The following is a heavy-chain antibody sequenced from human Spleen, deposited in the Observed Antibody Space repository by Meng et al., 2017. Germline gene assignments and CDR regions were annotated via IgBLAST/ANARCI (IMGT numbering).Heavy chain of an antibody. D-gene: IGHD2-21*01. Sequence: VRRVQAVAEAKVPAASLRASCKPSGYSFPAYYIHWVRQAPGQGLEWLGHINPNSGDTLYAQKFQGRVSMTGDTSISTAYVELSSLRSDDTAVYYCVRDENISLGKLFGDYWGQGTMVTVSS. CDR3: VRDENISLGKLFGDY. V-gene: IGHV1-2*06. J-gene: IGHJ4*02. CDR1: GYSFPAYY. CDR2: INPNSGDT.